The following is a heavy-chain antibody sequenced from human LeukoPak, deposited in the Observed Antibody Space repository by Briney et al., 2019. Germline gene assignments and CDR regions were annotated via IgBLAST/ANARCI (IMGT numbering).Heavy chain of an antibody. V-gene: IGHV4-34*01. Sequence: KPSETLSLTCAVYGVSLRGYYWSWIRQSPEKGLEWIGEISHEGDSIYNPSLKSRLTLSVDMSKNQFSLKLRSVTAADTAVYYCARGRNYVSDYYFDVWGKRTTVIVSS. CDR2: ISHEGDS. J-gene: IGHJ6*03. D-gene: IGHD1-7*01. CDR3: ARGRNYVSDYYFDV. CDR1: GVSLRGYY.